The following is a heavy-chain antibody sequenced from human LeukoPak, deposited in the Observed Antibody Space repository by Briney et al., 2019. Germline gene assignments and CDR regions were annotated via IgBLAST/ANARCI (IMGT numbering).Heavy chain of an antibody. D-gene: IGHD6-19*01. V-gene: IGHV4-59*01. Sequence: SETLSVTCTVSGDSISSYYWNWIRQPPGKGLEWIGYIYYSGSTKYNASLKSRVTISLDTSNNQFSPKLRSMTAADTAVYYCARSYSSGPFDLWGQGTLVIASS. CDR3: ARSYSSGPFDL. CDR2: IYYSGST. J-gene: IGHJ4*02. CDR1: GDSISSYY.